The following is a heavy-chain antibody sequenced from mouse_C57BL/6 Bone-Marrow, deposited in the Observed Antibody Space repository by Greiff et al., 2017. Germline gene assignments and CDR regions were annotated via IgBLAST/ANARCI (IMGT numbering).Heavy chain of an antibody. Sequence: QVQLQQPGAELVRPGSSVKLSCKASGYTFTSYWMHWVKQRPIQGLEWIGNIDPSDSETNYNQKFKDKDTLTVDKSSSTAYMHLSSLTYEGSAVYYCARSYGDYEGAYWGQGTLVTVSA. V-gene: IGHV1-52*01. CDR2: IDPSDSET. D-gene: IGHD2-13*01. CDR1: GYTFTSYW. J-gene: IGHJ3*01. CDR3: ARSYGDYEGAY.